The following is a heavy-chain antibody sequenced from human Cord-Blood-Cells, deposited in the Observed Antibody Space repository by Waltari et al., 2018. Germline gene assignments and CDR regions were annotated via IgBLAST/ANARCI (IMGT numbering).Heavy chain of an antibody. CDR1: GFTFRSYG. CDR2: RLYNGSNK. J-gene: IGHJ4*02. D-gene: IGHD6-13*01. V-gene: IGHV3-33*01. Sequence: QVQLVESGGGVVQPGRSLRLSCAASGFTFRSYGMHWIRQAPGKGLEWVAVRLYNGSNKYYSYSVKGRFTISRDNSKNTLYLQMNSLRAEDTAVYYCARRGVAAAGFDYWGQGTLVTVSS. CDR3: ARRGVAAAGFDY.